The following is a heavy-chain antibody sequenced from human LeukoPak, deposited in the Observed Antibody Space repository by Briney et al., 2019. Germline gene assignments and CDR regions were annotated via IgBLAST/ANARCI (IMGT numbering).Heavy chain of an antibody. V-gene: IGHV4-34*01. CDR2: INHSGST. CDR1: GGSFSGYY. CDR3: ARGRGPMARGVIIWFDP. Sequence: SETLSLTCAVYGGSFSGYYWSWIRQPPGKGLEWIGEINHSGSTNYNPSLKSRVTISVDTSKNQFSLKLSSVTAADTAVYYCARGRGPMARGVIIWFDPWGQGTLVTVSS. D-gene: IGHD3-10*01. J-gene: IGHJ5*02.